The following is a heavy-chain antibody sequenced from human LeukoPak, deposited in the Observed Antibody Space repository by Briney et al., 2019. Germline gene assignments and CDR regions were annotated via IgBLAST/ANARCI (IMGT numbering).Heavy chain of an antibody. V-gene: IGHV3-66*01. D-gene: IGHD3-10*01. Sequence: GGSLRLSCAASGFTVSSNYMSWVRQAPGKGLEWVSVIYSGGSTYYADSVKGRFTISRDNSKNTLYLQMNSLRAEDTAVYYCAKSRYYYGSGSTAFDYWGQGTLVTVSS. CDR2: IYSGGST. CDR3: AKSRYYYGSGSTAFDY. CDR1: GFTVSSNY. J-gene: IGHJ4*02.